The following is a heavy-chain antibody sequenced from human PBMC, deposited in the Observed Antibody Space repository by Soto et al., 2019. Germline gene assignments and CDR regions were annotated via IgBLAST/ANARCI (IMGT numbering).Heavy chain of an antibody. J-gene: IGHJ5*02. CDR1: GYTFTGYH. Sequence: QVQLVQSGAEVKEPGASVKVSGKASGYTFTGYHIHWVRQAPGQGLEWMGWINTNTGDTNYAQKFQGWVTMTRDTSINTAYVQLSRLTSDDTAVYYCARWVGASNWFDPWGQGTLVSVSS. V-gene: IGHV1-2*04. D-gene: IGHD1-26*01. CDR2: INTNTGDT. CDR3: ARWVGASNWFDP.